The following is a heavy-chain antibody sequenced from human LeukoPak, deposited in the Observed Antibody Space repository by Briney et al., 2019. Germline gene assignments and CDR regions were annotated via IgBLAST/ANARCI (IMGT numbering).Heavy chain of an antibody. V-gene: IGHV1-18*01. J-gene: IGHJ3*02. CDR1: GYTFTSYG. CDR3: ARYCSGGSCYRGPAFDI. CDR2: ISAYNGST. D-gene: IGHD2-15*01. Sequence: ASVKVSCKASGYTFTSYGISWVRQAPGQGLEWMGWISAYNGSTNYAQKLQGRVTMTTDTSTSTAYMELRSLRSDDTAVYYCARYCSGGSCYRGPAFDIWGQGTMVTVSS.